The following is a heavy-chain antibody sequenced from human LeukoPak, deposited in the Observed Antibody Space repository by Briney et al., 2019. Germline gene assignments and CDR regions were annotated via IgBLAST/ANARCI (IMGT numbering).Heavy chain of an antibody. D-gene: IGHD6-19*01. Sequence: SETLSLTXTVSGGSIRSGSYYWSWIRQPAGKGLDWIGRIYTGGSTHYNPSLKSRVTISVDTSKNQFSLKLSSVTAADTAVYHRARRGIAVAVNWFDPWGQGTLVTVSS. CDR3: ARRGIAVAVNWFDP. V-gene: IGHV4-61*02. CDR1: GGSIRSGSYY. CDR2: IYTGGST. J-gene: IGHJ5*02.